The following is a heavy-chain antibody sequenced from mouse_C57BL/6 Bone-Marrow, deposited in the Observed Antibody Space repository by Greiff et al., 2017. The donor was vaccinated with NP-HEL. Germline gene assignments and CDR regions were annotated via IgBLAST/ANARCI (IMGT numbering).Heavy chain of an antibody. D-gene: IGHD1-1*01. V-gene: IGHV1-50*01. CDR1: GYTFTSYW. Sequence: QVQLKQPGAELVKPGASVKLSCKASGYTFTSYWMQWVKQRPGQGLEWIGEIDPSDSYTNYNQKFKGKATLTLDTSSSTAYMQLSSLTSEDSAVYYCARYYYGSSYDFDYWGQGTTLTVSS. CDR3: ARYYYGSSYDFDY. J-gene: IGHJ2*01. CDR2: IDPSDSYT.